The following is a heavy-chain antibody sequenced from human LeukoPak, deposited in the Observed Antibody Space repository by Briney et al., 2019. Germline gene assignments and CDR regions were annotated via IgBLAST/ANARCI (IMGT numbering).Heavy chain of an antibody. CDR2: ISAYNGNT. Sequence: ASVKVSCKASGYTFTSYGISWVRQAPGQGLEWMGWISAYNGNTNYAQKLQGRVTMTTDTSTSTAYMELRSLRSDDTAVYYCANSYDSSGYYTFDYWGQGTLVTVSS. D-gene: IGHD3-22*01. V-gene: IGHV1-18*01. CDR1: GYTFTSYG. CDR3: ANSYDSSGYYTFDY. J-gene: IGHJ4*02.